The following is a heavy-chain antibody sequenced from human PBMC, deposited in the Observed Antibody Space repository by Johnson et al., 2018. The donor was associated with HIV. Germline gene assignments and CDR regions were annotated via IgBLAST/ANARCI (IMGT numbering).Heavy chain of an antibody. CDR2: VSYDGNKK. J-gene: IGHJ3*02. Sequence: QVQLVESGGGVVQPGRSLRLSCAASGFTFSSYAMHWVRQAPGKGLEWVAVVSYDGNKKYYADSVKGRFTISRDNSKNLLYLQMNSLRAEDTAVFYCANNLQQLATKDAFDIWGQGTMVTVSS. CDR1: GFTFSSYA. D-gene: IGHD6-13*01. CDR3: ANNLQQLATKDAFDI. V-gene: IGHV3-30*04.